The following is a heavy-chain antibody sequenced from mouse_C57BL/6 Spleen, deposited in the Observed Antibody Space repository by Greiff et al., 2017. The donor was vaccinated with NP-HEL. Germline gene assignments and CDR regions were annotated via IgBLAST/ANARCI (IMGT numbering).Heavy chain of an antibody. D-gene: IGHD2-3*01. V-gene: IGHV2-2*01. Sequence: QVQLKESGPGLVQPSQSLSITCTVSGFSLTSYGVHWVRQSPGKGLAWLGVIWSGGSTDYNAAFISRLSISKDNSKSQVFFKMNRLQADDTAIYYCARSIYDGYYVLDYWGQGTTLTVSS. CDR1: GFSLTSYG. CDR2: IWSGGST. CDR3: ARSIYDGYYVLDY. J-gene: IGHJ2*01.